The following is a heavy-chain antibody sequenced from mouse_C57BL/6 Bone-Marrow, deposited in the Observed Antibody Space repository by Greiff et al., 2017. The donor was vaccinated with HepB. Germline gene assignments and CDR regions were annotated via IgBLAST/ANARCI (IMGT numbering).Heavy chain of an antibody. CDR2: ISDGGSYT. D-gene: IGHD6-5*01. Sequence: EVKVVESGGGLVKPGGSLKLSCAASGFTFSSYAMSWVRQTPEKRLEWVATISDGGSYTYYPDNVKGRFTISRDNAKNNLYLQMSHLKSEDTAMYYCAREPTYWGQGTLVTVSA. J-gene: IGHJ3*01. V-gene: IGHV5-4*01. CDR3: AREPTY. CDR1: GFTFSSYA.